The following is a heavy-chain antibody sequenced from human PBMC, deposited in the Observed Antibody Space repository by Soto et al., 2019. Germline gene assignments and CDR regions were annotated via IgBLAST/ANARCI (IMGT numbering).Heavy chain of an antibody. CDR2: VYPGDSDT. D-gene: IGHD1-26*01. CDR1: GYRFSSSW. CDR3: ARLGVGGTCWFDP. J-gene: IGHJ5*02. Sequence: GASLKISCQGPGYRFSSSWIGWVRQKPGKGLEWLGNVYPGDSDTRFSQSFQGQDTISAVKSICTAYLQWSSLKASDTAMYYCARLGVGGTCWFDPWGQGTLVTVSS. V-gene: IGHV5-51*01.